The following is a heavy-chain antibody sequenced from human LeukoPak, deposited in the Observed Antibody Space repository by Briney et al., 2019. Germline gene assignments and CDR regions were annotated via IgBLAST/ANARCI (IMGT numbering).Heavy chain of an antibody. Sequence: GGSLRLSWTASGFTCGDYAMSWVRQAPGKGLEWVGFIRSKAYGGTTEYAASVKGRFTISRDDSKSIAYLQMNSLRTEDTAVYYCTRDRRNYYDSSGYSYWGQGTLVTVSS. CDR1: GFTCGDYA. J-gene: IGHJ4*02. D-gene: IGHD3-22*01. CDR3: TRDRRNYYDSSGYSY. V-gene: IGHV3-49*04. CDR2: IRSKAYGGTT.